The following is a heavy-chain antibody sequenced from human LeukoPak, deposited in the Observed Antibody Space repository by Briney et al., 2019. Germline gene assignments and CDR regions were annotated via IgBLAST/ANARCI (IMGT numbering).Heavy chain of an antibody. Sequence: GASVKVSCKASGGTVSSYAISWVRQAPGQGLEWMEGIIPIFGTANYAQKFQGRVTITTDESTSTAYMELRSLRSDDTAVYYCARDYDSSGYPLYYYYGMDVWGQGTTVTVSS. CDR1: GGTVSSYA. D-gene: IGHD3-22*01. J-gene: IGHJ6*02. V-gene: IGHV1-69*05. CDR3: ARDYDSSGYPLYYYYGMDV. CDR2: IIPIFGTA.